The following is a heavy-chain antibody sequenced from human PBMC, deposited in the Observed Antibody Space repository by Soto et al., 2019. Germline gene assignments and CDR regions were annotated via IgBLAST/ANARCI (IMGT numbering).Heavy chain of an antibody. D-gene: IGHD2-21*01. CDR2: IYYSGST. Sequence: SETLSLTCTVSGGSISSYYWSWIRQPPGKGLEWIGYIYYSGSTNYNPSLKSRVTISVDTSRNQFSLKLSSVTAADTAVYYCAREEGLFTAFDYWGQGTLVTVSS. CDR3: AREEGLFTAFDY. V-gene: IGHV4-59*01. J-gene: IGHJ4*02. CDR1: GGSISSYY.